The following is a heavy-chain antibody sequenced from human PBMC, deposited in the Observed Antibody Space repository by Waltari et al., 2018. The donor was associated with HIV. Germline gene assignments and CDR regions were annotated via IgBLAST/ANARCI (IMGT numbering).Heavy chain of an antibody. CDR2: FDPEDGET. J-gene: IGHJ6*02. V-gene: IGHV1-24*01. CDR3: ATLMTTVTTPYYYYGMDV. CDR1: GYTLTELS. D-gene: IGHD4-4*01. Sequence: QVQLVQSGAEVKKPGASVKVSCEVSGYTLTELSMPWVSSASGQGLEWMGGFDPEDGETIYAQKFQGRVTMTEDTSTDTVYMELSSLRSEDTAVYYCATLMTTVTTPYYYYGMDVWGQGTTVTVSS.